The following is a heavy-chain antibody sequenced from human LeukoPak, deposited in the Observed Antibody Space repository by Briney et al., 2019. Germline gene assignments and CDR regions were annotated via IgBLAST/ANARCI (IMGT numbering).Heavy chain of an antibody. V-gene: IGHV4-38-2*02. Sequence: SETLSLTCTVSGYSISSGYFWGWIRQPPGKGLEWIGSFYHSGITYYNPSLKSRVAISVEMSKNQFSLKLSSVTAADTAVYYCARDTSGYCSSTSCYADYFDYWGQGTLVTVSS. CDR1: GYSISSGYF. CDR2: FYHSGIT. CDR3: ARDTSGYCSSTSCYADYFDY. J-gene: IGHJ4*02. D-gene: IGHD2-2*01.